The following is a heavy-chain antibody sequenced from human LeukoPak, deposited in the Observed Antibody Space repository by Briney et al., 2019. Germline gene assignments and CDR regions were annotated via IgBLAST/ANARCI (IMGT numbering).Heavy chain of an antibody. D-gene: IGHD5-18*01. CDR3: AKGGPRNSYGFLDY. CDR2: ISCCSGNT. J-gene: IGHJ4*02. Sequence: GGSLRLSCAASGFTFSSYAMSWVRQAPGKGLEWVSAISCCSGNTYYADSVKGRFTISRDNSKNTLYLQMNSLRAEDAAVYYCAKGGPRNSYGFLDYWGQGALVTVSS. CDR1: GFTFSSYA. V-gene: IGHV3-23*01.